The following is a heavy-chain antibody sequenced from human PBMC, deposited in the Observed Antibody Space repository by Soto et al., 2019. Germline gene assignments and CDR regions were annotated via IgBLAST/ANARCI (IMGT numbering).Heavy chain of an antibody. V-gene: IGHV3-30*18. CDR2: ISYDGSNK. J-gene: IGHJ6*02. CDR1: GFTFSSYG. D-gene: IGHD5-18*01. CDR3: AKGLIQLWFRPCDYYYYGMDV. Sequence: QVQLVESGGGVVQPGRSLRLSCAASGFTFSSYGMHWVCQAPGKGLEWVAVISYDGSNKYYADSVKGRFTISRDNSKNTRYLQMNSLRADDTAVYYCAKGLIQLWFRPCDYYYYGMDVWGQGTTVTVSS.